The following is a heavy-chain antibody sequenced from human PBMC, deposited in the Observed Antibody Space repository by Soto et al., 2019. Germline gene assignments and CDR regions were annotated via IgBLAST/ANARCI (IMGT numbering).Heavy chain of an antibody. D-gene: IGHD1-20*01. CDR1: GYTFTSYA. J-gene: IGHJ4*02. Sequence: QVQLVQSGAEVKKPGASVKVFCTASGYTFTSYAIHWVRQAPGQRLEWMGWVNAGNGNTKYSQKLQGRVTITRDTSASTDTMELRSLRSEDTAVYYCARDVWDTWNRMDDWGQGTLVTVSS. CDR2: VNAGNGNT. V-gene: IGHV1-3*01. CDR3: ARDVWDTWNRMDD.